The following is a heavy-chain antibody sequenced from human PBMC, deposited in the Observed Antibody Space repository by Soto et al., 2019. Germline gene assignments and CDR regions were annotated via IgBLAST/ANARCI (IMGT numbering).Heavy chain of an antibody. CDR2: ISSSSSYI. Sequence: GGSLRLSCAASGFTFSSYSMNWVRQAPGKGLEWVSSISSSSSYIYYADSVKGRFTISRDNAKNSLYLQMNSLRAEDTAVYYCARAPGYSSGWDYYYGMDVRGQGTTVTVSS. D-gene: IGHD6-19*01. J-gene: IGHJ6*02. CDR3: ARAPGYSSGWDYYYGMDV. CDR1: GFTFSSYS. V-gene: IGHV3-21*01.